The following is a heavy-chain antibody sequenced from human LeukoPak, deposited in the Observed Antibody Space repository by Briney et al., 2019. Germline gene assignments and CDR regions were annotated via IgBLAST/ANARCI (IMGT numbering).Heavy chain of an antibody. CDR3: ARAKPKNMVRGLIMRRESRYYFDY. J-gene: IGHJ4*02. CDR2: IGTAGEI. V-gene: IGHV3-13*01. CDR1: GFTFSSYD. Sequence: GGSLRLSCAASGFTFSSYDIHWVRQATGKGLEWVSGIGTAGEIYYPVSVKGRFTISRENAKNSLYLQMNSLRAEDTAVYYCARAKPKNMVRGLIMRRESRYYFDYWGQGTLVTVSS. D-gene: IGHD3-10*01.